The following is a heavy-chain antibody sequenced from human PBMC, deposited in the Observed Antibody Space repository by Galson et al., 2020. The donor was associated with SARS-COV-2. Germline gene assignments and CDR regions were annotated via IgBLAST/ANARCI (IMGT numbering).Heavy chain of an antibody. CDR2: IWYDGSNK. Sequence: GGSMRLTCAATGFTFSSNGMHWVRQAPGKGLEWVAVIWYDGSNKYYADSVKGRFTISRDNSKNTLYLQMNSLRAEDTAVYYCARVSSYYYGMDVLGQVITVTVSS. CDR3: ARVSSYYYGMDV. CDR1: GFTFSSNG. J-gene: IGHJ6*02. V-gene: IGHV3-33*01.